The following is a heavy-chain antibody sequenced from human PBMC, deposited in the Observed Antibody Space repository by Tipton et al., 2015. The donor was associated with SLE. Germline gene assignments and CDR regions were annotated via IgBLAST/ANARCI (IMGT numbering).Heavy chain of an antibody. J-gene: IGHJ5*02. D-gene: IGHD2/OR15-2a*01. CDR3: ARDQFLDP. CDR2: IYYSGST. V-gene: IGHV4-59*12. CDR1: GGSISSYY. Sequence: TLSLTCTVSGGSISSYYWSWIRQPPGKGLEWIGYIYYSGSTNYNPSLKSRVTISVDTSKNQFSLKLSSVTAADTAVYYCARDQFLDPWGQGTLVTVSS.